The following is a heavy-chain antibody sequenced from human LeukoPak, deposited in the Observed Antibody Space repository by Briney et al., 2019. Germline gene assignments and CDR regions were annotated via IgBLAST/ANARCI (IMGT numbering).Heavy chain of an antibody. Sequence: SETLSLTCTVSGGSISSSSYYWGWIRQPPGQGLEWIGSIYYSVSTYYNPSPKSRVTISVDTSKNQFSLKLSSVTAADTAVYYCATFYCSGGRCCFDYWGQGTLVTVSS. CDR3: ATFYCSGGRCCFDY. CDR2: IYYSVST. V-gene: IGHV4-39*01. CDR1: GGSISSSSYY. D-gene: IGHD2-15*01. J-gene: IGHJ4*02.